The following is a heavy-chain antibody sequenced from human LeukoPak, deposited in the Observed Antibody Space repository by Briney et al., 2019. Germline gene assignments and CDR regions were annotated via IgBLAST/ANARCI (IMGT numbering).Heavy chain of an antibody. CDR2: IYSGGST. CDR1: GFTVSSNY. J-gene: IGHJ3*02. Sequence: GGSLRLSCAASGFTVSSNYMSWVRQAPGKGLEWVSVIYSGGSTYYADSVKGRFTISRDNSKNTLYLQMNSLRAEDTAVYYCARGDSDDAFDIWGQGTMVTVSS. CDR3: ARGDSDDAFDI. V-gene: IGHV3-66*01.